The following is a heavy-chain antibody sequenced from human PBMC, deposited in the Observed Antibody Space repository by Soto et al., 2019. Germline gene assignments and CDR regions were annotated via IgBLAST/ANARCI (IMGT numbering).Heavy chain of an antibody. V-gene: IGHV4-61*01. CDR1: GGSVSSGTYY. CDR2: IYYIGST. Sequence: SETLSLTCTVSGGSVSSGTYYWSWIRQPPGKGLEWIGYIYYIGSTNYNPSLKSRVTISVDTSKNQFSLKLSSVTAADTAVYYCARRYGYSFDYWGQGTLVTVST. D-gene: IGHD1-1*01. CDR3: ARRYGYSFDY. J-gene: IGHJ4*02.